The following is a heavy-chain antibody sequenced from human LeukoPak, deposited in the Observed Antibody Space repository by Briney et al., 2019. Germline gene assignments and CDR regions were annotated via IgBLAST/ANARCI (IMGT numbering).Heavy chain of an antibody. CDR3: ARAVASSSWGLDY. D-gene: IGHD6-13*01. V-gene: IGHV4-34*01. J-gene: IGHJ4*02. CDR1: GGSFSGYY. Sequence: SETLSLTCAVYGGSFSGYYWSWIRQPPGKGLEWIGEINHSGSTNYNPSLKSRVTISVDTSKNQFSLKLSSVTAADTAVHYCARAVASSSWGLDYWGQGTLVTVSS. CDR2: INHSGST.